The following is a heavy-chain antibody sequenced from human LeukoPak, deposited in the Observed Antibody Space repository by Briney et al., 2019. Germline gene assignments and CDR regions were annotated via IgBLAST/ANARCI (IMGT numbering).Heavy chain of an antibody. V-gene: IGHV3-74*01. CDR1: GFTFSSYW. Sequence: GGSLRLSCAASGFTFSSYWMHWVRQAPGKGLVWVSRINSDGSSTNYADSVKGRFTISRDNAKNTLHLQMNSLRAEDTAVYYCARANGDYWVVRVDYFDYWGQGTLVTVSS. J-gene: IGHJ4*02. CDR3: ARANGDYWVVRVDYFDY. CDR2: INSDGSST. D-gene: IGHD4-17*01.